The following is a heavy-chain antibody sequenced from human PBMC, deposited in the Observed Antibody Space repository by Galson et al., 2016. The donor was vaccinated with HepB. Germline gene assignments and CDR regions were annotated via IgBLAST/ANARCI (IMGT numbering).Heavy chain of an antibody. D-gene: IGHD2-15*01. CDR1: GFTFSNYW. Sequence: SLRLSCAASGFTFSNYWMSWVRQAPGEGLEWLGNIKQAGTQKDYVDSVKGRFTISRDNAKNSLYLQMNSLRVEDTAVYYCAREGKGGFDIWGQGTMVTVSS. CDR2: IKQAGTQK. V-gene: IGHV3-7*01. J-gene: IGHJ3*02. CDR3: AREGKGGFDI.